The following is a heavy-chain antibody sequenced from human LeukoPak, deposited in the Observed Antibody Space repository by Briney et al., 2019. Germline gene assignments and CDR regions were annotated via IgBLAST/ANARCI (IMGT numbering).Heavy chain of an antibody. V-gene: IGHV4-30-4*08. Sequence: SETLSLTCTVSGGSISSGDYYWSWIRQPPGKVLEWIGYIYYSGSTYYNPSLKSRVTISVDTSKNQFSLKLSSVTAADTAVYYCARFRSLLHAFDIWGQGTMVTVSS. CDR2: IYYSGST. CDR1: GGSISSGDYY. D-gene: IGHD1-26*01. CDR3: ARFRSLLHAFDI. J-gene: IGHJ3*02.